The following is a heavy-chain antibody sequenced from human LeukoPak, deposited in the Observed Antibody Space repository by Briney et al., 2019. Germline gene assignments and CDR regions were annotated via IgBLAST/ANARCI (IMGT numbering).Heavy chain of an antibody. CDR3: ASSSGRVTSLLPH. CDR1: GGTFSSYA. J-gene: IGHJ1*01. Sequence: SVKVSCKASGGTFSSYAISWVRQAPGQGLEWMGGIIPIFGTANYAQKFQGRVTITTDESTSTAYMELSSLRSEDTAVYYCASSSGRVTSLLPHWGQGTLVTVSS. CDR2: IIPIFGTA. V-gene: IGHV1-69*05. D-gene: IGHD4-23*01.